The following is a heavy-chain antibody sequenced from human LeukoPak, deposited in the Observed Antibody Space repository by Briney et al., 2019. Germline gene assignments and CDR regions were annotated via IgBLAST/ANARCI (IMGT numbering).Heavy chain of an antibody. Sequence: GGSLRLSCAASGFTFSSYWTSWVRQAPGKGLEWVANIKQDGSEKYYVDSVKGRFTISRDNAKNSLYLQMNSLRAEDTAVYYCARDRNYDYVWGSYSNWGQGTLVTVSS. CDR3: ARDRNYDYVWGSYSN. CDR1: GFTFSSYW. CDR2: IKQDGSEK. D-gene: IGHD3-16*01. V-gene: IGHV3-7*01. J-gene: IGHJ4*02.